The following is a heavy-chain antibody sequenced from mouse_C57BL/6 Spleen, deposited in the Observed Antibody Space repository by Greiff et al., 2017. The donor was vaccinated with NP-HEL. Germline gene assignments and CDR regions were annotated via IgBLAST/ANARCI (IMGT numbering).Heavy chain of an antibody. CDR1: GYTFTSYW. CDR3: ARSLLLRNVFDY. V-gene: IGHV1-59*01. Sequence: QVQLQQPGAELVRPGPSVKLSCKASGYTFTSYWMHWVKQRPGQGLEWIGVIDPSDSYTNYNQKFKGKATLTVDTSSSTAYMQLSSLTSEDSAVYYCARSLLLRNVFDYWGQGTTLTVSS. D-gene: IGHD1-1*01. CDR2: IDPSDSYT. J-gene: IGHJ2*01.